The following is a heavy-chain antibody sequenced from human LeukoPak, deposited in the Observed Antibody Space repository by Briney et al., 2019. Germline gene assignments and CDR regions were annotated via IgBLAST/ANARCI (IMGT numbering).Heavy chain of an antibody. CDR2: ISGSGRST. J-gene: IGHJ6*02. Sequence: GGSLRLACAACGFTFSSYAMSWVRQAPGKGLDWVSVISGSGRSTDYADSVKGRFTISRDNSKNTLYLQMNSLRAEDTAVYYCAKEALVGGTSLDGYYFYGMDVWGQGTTVTVSS. V-gene: IGHV3-23*01. D-gene: IGHD1-26*01. CDR1: GFTFSSYA. CDR3: AKEALVGGTSLDGYYFYGMDV.